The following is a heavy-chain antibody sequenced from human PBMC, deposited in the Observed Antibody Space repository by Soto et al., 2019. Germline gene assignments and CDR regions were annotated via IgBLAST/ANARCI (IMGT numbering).Heavy chain of an antibody. CDR3: ARELLEVSHGGYYYYGMDV. CDR1: GYTFTSYY. D-gene: IGHD2-8*01. J-gene: IGHJ6*02. V-gene: IGHV1-46*01. Sequence: ASVKVSCKASGYTFTSYYMHWVRQAPGQGLEWMGIINPSGGSTSYAQKFQGRVTMTRDTSTSTVYMELSSLRSEDTAVYYCARELLEVSHGGYYYYGMDVWGQGTTVTVSS. CDR2: INPSGGST.